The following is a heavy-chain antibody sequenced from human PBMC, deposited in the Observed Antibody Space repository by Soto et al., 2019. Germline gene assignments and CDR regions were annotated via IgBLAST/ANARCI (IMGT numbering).Heavy chain of an antibody. D-gene: IGHD5-12*01. CDR1: GFTFSSYA. CDR2: ISGSGGST. V-gene: IGHV3-23*01. Sequence: GGSLRLSCAASGFTFSSYAMSWVRQAPGKGLEWVSAISGSGGSTYYADSVKGRFTTSRDNSKNTLYLQMNSLRAEDTAVYYCAKPRLRYYYYGMDVWGQGTTVTVSS. J-gene: IGHJ6*02. CDR3: AKPRLRYYYYGMDV.